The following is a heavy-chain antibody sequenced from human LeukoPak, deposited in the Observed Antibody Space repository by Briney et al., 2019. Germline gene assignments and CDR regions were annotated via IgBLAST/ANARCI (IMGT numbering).Heavy chain of an antibody. CDR2: ISYDGSNK. CDR3: AIRGSYSAFDI. D-gene: IGHD1-26*01. J-gene: IGHJ3*02. V-gene: IGHV3-30*03. Sequence: GGSLRLSCAASGFTFSSYGMHWVRQAPGKGLEWVAVISYDGSNKYYADSVKGRFTISRDNSKNTLYLQMNSLRAEDTAVYYCAIRGSYSAFDIWGQGTMVTVSS. CDR1: GFTFSSYG.